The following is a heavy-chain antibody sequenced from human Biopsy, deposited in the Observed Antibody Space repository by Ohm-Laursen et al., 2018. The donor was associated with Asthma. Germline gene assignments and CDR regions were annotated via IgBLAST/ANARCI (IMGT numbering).Heavy chain of an antibody. Sequence: ASVTVSCKASGDSFSNYAISWVRQAPGQGLEWMGGLIPVLGTPDHAQMFEGRVTITADESTSTAYMELSSLSSEDTAVYYCARGYSGSDRIVYYYSGLEVWGQGTTVTVSS. J-gene: IGHJ6*02. CDR1: GDSFSNYA. D-gene: IGHD5-12*01. V-gene: IGHV1-69*13. CDR2: LIPVLGTP. CDR3: ARGYSGSDRIVYYYSGLEV.